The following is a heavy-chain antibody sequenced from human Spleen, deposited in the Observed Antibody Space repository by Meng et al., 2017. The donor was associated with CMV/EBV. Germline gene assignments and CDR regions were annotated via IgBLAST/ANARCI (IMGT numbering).Heavy chain of an antibody. CDR3: ARAALIVVVVAATPGSYYYYYGMDV. V-gene: IGHV3-21*01. Sequence: GGSLRLSCAASGFTFNAFSMNWVRQAPGKGLEWVSSISTTSTYIYYADSVKGRFTISRDNAKNSLYLQMNSLRAEDTAVYYCARAALIVVVVAATPGSYYYYYGMDVWGQGTTVTVSS. D-gene: IGHD2-15*01. J-gene: IGHJ6*02. CDR1: GFTFNAFS. CDR2: ISTTSTYI.